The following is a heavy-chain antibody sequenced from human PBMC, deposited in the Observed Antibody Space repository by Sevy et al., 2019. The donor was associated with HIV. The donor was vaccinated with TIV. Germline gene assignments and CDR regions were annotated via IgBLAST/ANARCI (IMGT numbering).Heavy chain of an antibody. CDR3: ARQKGVGYYDFWTGYYSKVAGHYYYMDV. CDR2: IYHSGST. J-gene: IGHJ6*03. CDR1: GYSISSGYY. V-gene: IGHV4-38-2*01. D-gene: IGHD3-3*01. Sequence: SETLSLTCAVSGYSISSGYYWGWIRQPPGKGLEWIGSIYHSGSTYYNPSLKSRVTISVDTSKNQFSLKLSSVTAADTAVYHCARQKGVGYYDFWTGYYSKVAGHYYYMDVWGKGTTVTVSS.